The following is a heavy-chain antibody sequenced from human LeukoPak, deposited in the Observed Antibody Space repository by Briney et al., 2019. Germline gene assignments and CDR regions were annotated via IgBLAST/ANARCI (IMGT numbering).Heavy chain of an antibody. Sequence: ASVKVSCKASGYTFTGYYMHWVRQAPGQGLEWMGWINPNSGGTNYAQKFQGRVTMTRDTSISTAYMELSRLRSDDTAVYCCARDLQDAYYFDYWGQGTLVTVSS. J-gene: IGHJ4*02. CDR1: GYTFTGYY. D-gene: IGHD2-15*01. V-gene: IGHV1-2*02. CDR2: INPNSGGT. CDR3: ARDLQDAYYFDY.